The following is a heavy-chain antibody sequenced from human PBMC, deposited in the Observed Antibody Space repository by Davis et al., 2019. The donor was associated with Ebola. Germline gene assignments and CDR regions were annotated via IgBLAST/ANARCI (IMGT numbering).Heavy chain of an antibody. Sequence: GESLKISCAASGFTFSSYGMHWVRQAPGKGLEWVAVIWYDGSNKYYADSVKGRFTISRDNSKNTLYLQMNSLRAEDTAVYYCARDLWFGELLGYWYFDLWGRGTLVTVSS. CDR1: GFTFSSYG. V-gene: IGHV3-33*01. CDR3: ARDLWFGELLGYWYFDL. D-gene: IGHD3-10*01. CDR2: IWYDGSNK. J-gene: IGHJ2*01.